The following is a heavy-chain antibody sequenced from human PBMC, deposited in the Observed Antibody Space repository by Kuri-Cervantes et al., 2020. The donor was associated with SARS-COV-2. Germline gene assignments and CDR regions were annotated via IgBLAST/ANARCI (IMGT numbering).Heavy chain of an antibody. CDR1: GGSISSSSYY. J-gene: IGHJ4*02. CDR2: IYYSGST. Sequence: SETLSLTCTVSGGSISSSSYYWGWIRQPPGKGLEWIGSIYYSGSTHYNPSLKSRVTISVDTSKNQFSLKLSSVTAADTAVYYCATSGYYDFWSGYYFDYWGQGTLVTVSS. CDR3: ATSGYYDFWSGYYFDY. V-gene: IGHV4-39*01. D-gene: IGHD3-3*01.